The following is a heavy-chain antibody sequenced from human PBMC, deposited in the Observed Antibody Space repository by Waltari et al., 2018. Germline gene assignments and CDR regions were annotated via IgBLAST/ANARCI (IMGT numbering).Heavy chain of an antibody. CDR1: GGSISSHY. J-gene: IGHJ6*03. V-gene: IGHV4-59*11. CDR2: IYYSGST. D-gene: IGHD6-13*01. Sequence: QVQLQESGPGLVKPSETLSLTCTVSGGSISSHYWSWIRQPPGKGLEWIGYIYYSGSTNYNPSLKSRVTISVDTSKNQFSLKLSSVTAADTAMYYCARDLSGIAAAGIYYYYYMDVWGKGTTVTVSS. CDR3: ARDLSGIAAAGIYYYYYMDV.